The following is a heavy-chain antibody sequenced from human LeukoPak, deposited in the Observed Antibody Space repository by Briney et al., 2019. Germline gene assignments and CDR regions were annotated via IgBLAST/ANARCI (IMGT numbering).Heavy chain of an antibody. D-gene: IGHD3-10*01. CDR2: ISGSGGIT. Sequence: GGSLRLSCAASGFTFSNYVMNWVRQAPGKGLEWVSGISGSGGITNYADSVKGRFTIFRDNSINTLYLQMDTLRDEDTAIYYCAKGVHCGMDVWGQGTTVTVSS. CDR3: AKGVHCGMDV. J-gene: IGHJ6*02. CDR1: GFTFSNYV. V-gene: IGHV3-23*01.